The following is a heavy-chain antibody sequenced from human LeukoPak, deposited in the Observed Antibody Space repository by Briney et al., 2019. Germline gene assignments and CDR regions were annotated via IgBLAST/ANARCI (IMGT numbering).Heavy chain of an antibody. CDR2: ISGSGGST. CDR1: GSTFSTSA. V-gene: IGHV3-23*01. J-gene: IGHJ4*02. Sequence: QAGGSLRLSCAASGSTFSTSAMTWVRQAPGKGLEWVSGISGSGGSTYYADSVKGRFTISRDNSKNTLYLQMKSLRAEDTAVYYCAKSEDYDTREDYWGQGTLVTVSS. D-gene: IGHD3-22*01. CDR3: AKSEDYDTREDY.